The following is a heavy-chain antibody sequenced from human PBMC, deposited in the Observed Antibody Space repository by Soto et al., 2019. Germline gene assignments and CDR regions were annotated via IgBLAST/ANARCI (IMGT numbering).Heavy chain of an antibody. Sequence: QLHLVQSGAVVKKPGASVTVSCSASGYPVTAYYMHWVRQAPGRGLEWMGGINPATGAAKYTQTFQGRVTMTRAPSTSTFLMELGGLTTEDTAVFYCARGGGVGVAGSAAFDMWGQGTLVTVSS. CDR2: INPATGAA. CDR1: GYPVTAYY. V-gene: IGHV1-2*02. CDR3: ARGGGVGVAGSAAFDM. D-gene: IGHD3-3*01. J-gene: IGHJ3*02.